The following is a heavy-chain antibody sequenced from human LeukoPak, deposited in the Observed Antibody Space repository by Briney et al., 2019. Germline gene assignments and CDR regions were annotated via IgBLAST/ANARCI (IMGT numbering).Heavy chain of an antibody. D-gene: IGHD5-24*01. V-gene: IGHV1-2*02. CDR2: VNPNSGGT. CDR1: GYTFTGYY. Sequence: ASVKVSCKASGYTFTGYYMHWVRQAPGQGLEWMGWVNPNSGGTNYAQKFQGRVTMTRDTSTSTVYMELSSLRSEDTAVYYCARDLEMATIGEGYWGQGTLVTVSS. CDR3: ARDLEMATIGEGY. J-gene: IGHJ4*02.